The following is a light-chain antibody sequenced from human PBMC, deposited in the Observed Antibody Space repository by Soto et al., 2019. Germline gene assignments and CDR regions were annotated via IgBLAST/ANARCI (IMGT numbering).Light chain of an antibody. Sequence: QSVLTQPATVSGSPGQSITISCTGTNSDVGNYNHVSWYQQHPGKAPKLLIYEVSERPSGVSNRFSGSKSGNTASLTISGLQAEDEADYHCCSFARSSSWIFGGGTEVTVL. V-gene: IGLV2-23*02. CDR1: NSDVGNYNH. CDR3: CSFARSSSWI. J-gene: IGLJ2*01. CDR2: EVS.